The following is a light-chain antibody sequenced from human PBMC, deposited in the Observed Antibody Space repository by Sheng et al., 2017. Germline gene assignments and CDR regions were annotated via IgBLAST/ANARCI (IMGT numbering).Light chain of an antibody. V-gene: IGKV1-5*03. CDR1: QSISGR. CDR2: KGT. J-gene: IGKJ1*01. Sequence: DIQMTQSPSTLSASPGHRVTITCRASQSISGRLAWYQQKPGKAPNLLIYKGTTLEDGVPSRFSGSGAETEFTLTISSLQPDDFATYYCQQYFSYPWTFG. CDR3: QQYFSYPWT.